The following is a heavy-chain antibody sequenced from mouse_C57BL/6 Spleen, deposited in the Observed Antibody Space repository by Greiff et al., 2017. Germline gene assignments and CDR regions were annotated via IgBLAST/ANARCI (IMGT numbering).Heavy chain of an antibody. CDR3: ARYSNYWYFDV. V-gene: IGHV5-2*03. Sequence: EVKVEESGGGLVQPGESLKLSCESNEYEFPSHDMSWVRKTPEKRLELVAAINSDGGSTYYPDTMERRFIISRDNTKKTLYLQMSSLRSEDTALYYCARYSNYWYFDVWGTGTTVTVSS. CDR2: INSDGGST. D-gene: IGHD2-5*01. CDR1: EYEFPSHD. J-gene: IGHJ1*03.